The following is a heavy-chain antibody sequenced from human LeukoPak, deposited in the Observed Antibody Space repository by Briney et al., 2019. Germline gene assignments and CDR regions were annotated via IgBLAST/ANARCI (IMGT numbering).Heavy chain of an antibody. CDR2: ISGSGGST. V-gene: IGHV3-23*01. D-gene: IGHD3-22*01. CDR3: AYYYDSSGYYSLDY. J-gene: IGHJ4*02. CDR1: GFTFRNFG. Sequence: GGSLRLSCAASGFTFRNFGMSWVRQAPGKGLEWVSAISGSGGSTYYADSVKGRFTISRDNSKNTLYLQMNSLRAEDTAVYYCAYYYDSSGYYSLDYWGQGTLVTVSS.